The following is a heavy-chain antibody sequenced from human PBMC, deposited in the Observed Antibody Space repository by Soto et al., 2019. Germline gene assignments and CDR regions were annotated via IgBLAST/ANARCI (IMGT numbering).Heavy chain of an antibody. V-gene: IGHV5-10-1*01. CDR3: ASLYGLAHWGNWVDP. CDR2: IDPSDSYT. J-gene: IGHJ5*02. Sequence: GESLKISCKGSGYSFTSYWISWVRQMPGKGLEWMGRIDPSDSYTNYSPSFQGHVTISADKSISTAYLQWSSLKASDTAMYYCASLYGLAHWGNWVDPWGQGKLGTVS. CDR1: GYSFTSYW. D-gene: IGHD3-16*01.